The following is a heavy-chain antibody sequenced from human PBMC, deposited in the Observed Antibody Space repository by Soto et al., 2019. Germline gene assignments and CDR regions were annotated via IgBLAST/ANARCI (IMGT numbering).Heavy chain of an antibody. Sequence: ASVKVSCKTSGYSFTSYGISWVRQAPGQGLEWMGWISPYNGNTYYAQKLQVRVTLTTDASTSTVYMELRSLTSDDTAVYYCARGRGAAAGPYAFDIWGQGTMVTVSS. CDR2: ISPYNGNT. CDR3: ARGRGAAAGPYAFDI. J-gene: IGHJ3*02. V-gene: IGHV1-18*01. CDR1: GYSFTSYG. D-gene: IGHD6-13*01.